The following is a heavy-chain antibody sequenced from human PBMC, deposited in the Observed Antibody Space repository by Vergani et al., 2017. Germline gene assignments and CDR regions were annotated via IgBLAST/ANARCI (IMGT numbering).Heavy chain of an antibody. CDR2: MNPNSGNT. D-gene: IGHD1-26*01. V-gene: IGHV1-8*02. CDR3: ARDEGSGSYDYAFDI. Sequence: QVQLVQSGAEVKKPGASVKVSCKASGYTFTGYYMHWVRQATGQGLEWMGWMNPNSGNTGYAQKFQGRVTMTRNTSISTAYMELSSLRSEDTAVYYCARDEGSGSYDYAFDIWGQGTMVTVSS. J-gene: IGHJ3*02. CDR1: GYTFTGYY.